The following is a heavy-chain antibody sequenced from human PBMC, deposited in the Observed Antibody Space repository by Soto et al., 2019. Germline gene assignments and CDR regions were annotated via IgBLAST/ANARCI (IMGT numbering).Heavy chain of an antibody. Sequence: PSETLSLTCSVSGDSMGSYYWSWIRQPPGKGLEWVGHIHNSGYTNHNPSLKSRVTISVDKSKNQFSLQLNSVTAADTAVYYCARGGTAMILTYSDYWGQGILVSVSS. V-gene: IGHV4-59*01. CDR2: IHNSGYT. CDR3: ARGGTAMILTYSDY. D-gene: IGHD5-18*01. J-gene: IGHJ4*02. CDR1: GDSMGSYY.